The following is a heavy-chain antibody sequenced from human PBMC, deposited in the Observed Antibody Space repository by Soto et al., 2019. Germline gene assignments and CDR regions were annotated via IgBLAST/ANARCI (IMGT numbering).Heavy chain of an antibody. Sequence: PGGSLRLSCAASGFTFSSYGMHWVRQAPGKGLEWVAVIWYDGSNKYYADSVKGRFTISRDNSKNTLYLQMNSLRAEDTAVYYCARDGNPIDCTNGVCYPSLGYYHYYMDVWGKGTTVTVSS. J-gene: IGHJ6*03. CDR1: GFTFSSYG. V-gene: IGHV3-33*01. CDR2: IWYDGSNK. CDR3: ARDGNPIDCTNGVCYPSLGYYHYYMDV. D-gene: IGHD2-8*01.